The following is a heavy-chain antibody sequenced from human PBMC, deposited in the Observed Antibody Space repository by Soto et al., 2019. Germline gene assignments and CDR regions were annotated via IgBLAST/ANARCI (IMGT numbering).Heavy chain of an antibody. Sequence: QVQLVESGGGVVQPGRSLRLSCAASGFTFSTYAMHWVRQAPGKGLEWVAVLSYDGSNKYYADSVKGRFTISRDNSKNTPYLQMNSLRAEETAVYYGTRVVRASMYYSDGMDVWGQGTTVTVSS. D-gene: IGHD1-26*01. CDR1: GFTFSTYA. J-gene: IGHJ6*02. CDR2: LSYDGSNK. V-gene: IGHV3-30*03. CDR3: TRVVRASMYYSDGMDV.